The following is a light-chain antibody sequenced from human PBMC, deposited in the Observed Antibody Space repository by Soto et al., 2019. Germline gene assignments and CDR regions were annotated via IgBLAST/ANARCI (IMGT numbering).Light chain of an antibody. CDR3: QQYHNWVT. CDR1: QSVSSN. Sequence: ETVVTQSPATLSVSPGETAILSCTASQSVSSNLAWYQQKRGQAPRLLIYGASTRATGIPARFSGSGSGTEFTLTINSLQSEDVAVYYCQQYHNWVTFGPGTKVDIK. V-gene: IGKV3-15*01. J-gene: IGKJ3*01. CDR2: GAS.